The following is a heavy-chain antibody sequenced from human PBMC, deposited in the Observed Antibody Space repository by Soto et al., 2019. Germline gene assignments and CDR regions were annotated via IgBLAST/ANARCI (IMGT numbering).Heavy chain of an antibody. V-gene: IGHV3-23*01. D-gene: IGHD3-16*01. CDR2: VSASGDRT. CDR3: AKKSGSYAYFED. J-gene: IGHJ4*02. Sequence: EVQLLESGGALVQPGGSLRLSCAASGFTFSSHAMRWVRQAPGKGLEWVSSVSASGDRTYYADSVKGRFTISRDNAKNTVSLQMNSLRAEDTALYYCAKKSGSYAYFEDWCQGTLVTVSS. CDR1: GFTFSSHA.